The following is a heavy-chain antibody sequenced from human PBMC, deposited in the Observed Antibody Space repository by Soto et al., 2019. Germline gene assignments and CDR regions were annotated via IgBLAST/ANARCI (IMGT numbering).Heavy chain of an antibody. CDR1: GFSFSDYG. V-gene: IGHV3-30*18. CDR3: AKDWVGGSNRYQLDK. D-gene: IGHD2-2*01. CDR2: ITHYETKK. Sequence: QVQLVESGGGVVQPGMSLRLSCTTSGFSFSDYGMHWVRQAPGKGLEWVATITHYETKKYFEDSVRGRFTISIDNSKNTVYLKLDSLRVEDTAVYYCAKDWVGGSNRYQLDKWGQGTLVVVSP. J-gene: IGHJ4*02.